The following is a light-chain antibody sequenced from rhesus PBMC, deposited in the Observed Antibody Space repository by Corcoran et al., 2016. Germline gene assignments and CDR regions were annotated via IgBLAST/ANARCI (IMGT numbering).Light chain of an antibody. CDR1: QSFSSS. CDR2: SAS. Sequence: DIQMTQSPSSLSASVGDTVTITCRASQSFSSSLAWYQQKPGKAPKLLIYSASSLQSGVPSRFSGSKSGTDFTLTIRSLQPEDIASYYCQQYCSYPWTFGQGTKVEIK. J-gene: IGKJ1*01. CDR3: QQYCSYPWT. V-gene: IGKV1-46*01.